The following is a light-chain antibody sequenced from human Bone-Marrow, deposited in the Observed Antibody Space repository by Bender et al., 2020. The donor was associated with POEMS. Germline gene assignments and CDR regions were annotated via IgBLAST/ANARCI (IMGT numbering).Light chain of an antibody. CDR1: NGHTTYA. CDR3: QTWGTGLV. Sequence: QLVVTQSPSASASLGASVKLTCTLDNGHTTYAVAWHQQQPEKGPRFLMKVDSDGSHRKGDGIPDRFSGSSSGADRFLTISSLQSEDEADYYCQTWGTGLVFGGGTRLTVL. CDR2: VDSDGSH. V-gene: IGLV4-69*01. J-gene: IGLJ2*01.